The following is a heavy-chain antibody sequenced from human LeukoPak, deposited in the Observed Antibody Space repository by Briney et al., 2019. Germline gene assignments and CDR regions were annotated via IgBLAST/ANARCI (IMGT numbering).Heavy chain of an antibody. V-gene: IGHV1-2*06. J-gene: IGHJ3*02. Sequence: ASVKVSCKASGYTFTGYYMHWVGQAPGQGLEWMGRINPNSGGTNYAQKFQGRVTMTRDTSINTAYMELSRLRSDDTAVYYCAREGRYCSGGSCYSFAFDIWGQGTMVTVSS. CDR2: INPNSGGT. CDR1: GYTFTGYY. D-gene: IGHD2-15*01. CDR3: AREGRYCSGGSCYSFAFDI.